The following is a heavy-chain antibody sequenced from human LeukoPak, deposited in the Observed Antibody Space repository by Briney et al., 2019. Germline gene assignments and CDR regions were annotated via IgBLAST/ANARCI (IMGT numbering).Heavy chain of an antibody. CDR2: INDGGGNT. J-gene: IGHJ3*02. Sequence: GGSLRLSCAASRFTFSNFALIWVRQAPGKGLEWVSIINDGGGNTYYADSVKGRFTISRDNSKNTLYLQMNSLRAEDTAVYYCAKESSSSWFDAFDIWGQGTMVTVSS. V-gene: IGHV3-23*01. CDR3: AKESSSSWFDAFDI. CDR1: RFTFSNFA. D-gene: IGHD6-13*01.